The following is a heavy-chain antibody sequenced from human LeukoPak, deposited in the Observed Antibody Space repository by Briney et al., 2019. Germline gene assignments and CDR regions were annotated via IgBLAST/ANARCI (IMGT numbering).Heavy chain of an antibody. CDR3: ARDIVLMVYAIRRDNNWFDP. CDR1: GYTFTGYY. J-gene: IGHJ5*02. D-gene: IGHD2-8*01. V-gene: IGHV1-18*04. Sequence: GASVTVSCTASGYTFTGYYIHWVRQAPGQGLEWMGWINPNSGNTNYAQKLQGRVTMTTDTSTSTAYMELRSLRSDDTAVYYCARDIVLMVYAIRRDNNWFDPWGQGTLVTVSS. CDR2: INPNSGNT.